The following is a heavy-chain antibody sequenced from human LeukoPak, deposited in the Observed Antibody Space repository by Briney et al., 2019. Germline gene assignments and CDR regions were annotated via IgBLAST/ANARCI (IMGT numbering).Heavy chain of an antibody. V-gene: IGHV3-7*01. CDR1: GFSFSSYG. CDR2: IKQDGSEQ. CDR3: ARESIVVVPTTMDDASDI. Sequence: GGSLRLSCAASGFSFSSYGMHWVRQAPGKGLEWVANIKQDGSEQFNLDSVKGRFTISRDNAKNALYLQMHSLRVEDTAVYYCARESIVVVPTTMDDASDIWGQGTMVTVSS. J-gene: IGHJ3*02. D-gene: IGHD2-2*01.